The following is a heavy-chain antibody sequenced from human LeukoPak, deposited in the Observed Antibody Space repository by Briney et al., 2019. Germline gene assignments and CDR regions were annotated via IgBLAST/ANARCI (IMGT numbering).Heavy chain of an antibody. CDR3: AKATYSESFFDY. J-gene: IGHJ4*02. D-gene: IGHD6-13*01. Sequence: GGSLRLSCAASGFTFSSYAMSWVSQAPGKGLEWVSAISGSGGSTYYADSVKGRFTISRDNSKNTLYLQMNSLRAEDTAVYYCAKATYSESFFDYWGQGTLVTVSS. V-gene: IGHV3-23*01. CDR2: ISGSGGST. CDR1: GFTFSSYA.